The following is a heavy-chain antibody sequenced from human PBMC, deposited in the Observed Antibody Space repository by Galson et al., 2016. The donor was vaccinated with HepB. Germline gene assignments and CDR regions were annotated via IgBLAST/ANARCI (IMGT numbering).Heavy chain of an antibody. Sequence: SLRLSCAASGFPVSSNYMAWFRQTPGKGLEWVSVIYAGASTVYTGSVKGRFTISRDNPKNTLNLEMNSLRAEDTAVYHCARLRSDWYSDAFDIWGQGTVVTVSS. CDR2: IYAGAST. J-gene: IGHJ3*02. CDR3: ARLRSDWYSDAFDI. V-gene: IGHV3-53*01. CDR1: GFPVSSNY. D-gene: IGHD2-21*02.